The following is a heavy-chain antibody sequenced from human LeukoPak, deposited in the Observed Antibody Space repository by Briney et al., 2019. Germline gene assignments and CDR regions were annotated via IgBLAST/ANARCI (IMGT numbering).Heavy chain of an antibody. J-gene: IGHJ4*02. CDR3: AKGRAGDILVFDY. V-gene: IGHV3-43D*03. Sequence: GRSLRLSCAASGFTFDDYAMHWVRQAPGKGLEWVSLISWDGGSTYYADSVKGRFTISRDNSKNSLYLQMNSLRAEDTALYYCAKGRAGDILVFDYWGQGTLVTVSS. D-gene: IGHD3-9*01. CDR2: ISWDGGST. CDR1: GFTFDDYA.